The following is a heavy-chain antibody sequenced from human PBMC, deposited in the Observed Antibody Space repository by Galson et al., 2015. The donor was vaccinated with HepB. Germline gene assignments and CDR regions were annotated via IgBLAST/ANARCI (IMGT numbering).Heavy chain of an antibody. J-gene: IGHJ4*02. CDR2: IYHSGSA. V-gene: IGHV4-30-2*01. Sequence: TLSLTCTVSGGSISSGGHSWGWIRQPPGKGLEWIGYIYHSGSAHYNPYLKSRVSISIDTSKNQFSLNLTSLTAADTAIYYCARGLPAEDYFDYWGQGTLVTVSS. CDR1: GGSISSGGHS. CDR3: ARGLPAEDYFDY.